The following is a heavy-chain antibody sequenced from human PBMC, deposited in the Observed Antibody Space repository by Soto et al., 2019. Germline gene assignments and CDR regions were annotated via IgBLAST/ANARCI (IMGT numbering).Heavy chain of an antibody. D-gene: IGHD3-10*01. CDR3: ARRRIQLSYAFDH. Sequence: QVQLQESGPGLVKPSETLSLTCSVSGSSFSNFYWSWIRQPAGKGLEWIGRIYTSGATSYNPSLKSRVTMSVDTSPTQMSLNLTSVTAADTAVYYCARRRIQLSYAFDHWGQGILVTVSS. V-gene: IGHV4-4*07. J-gene: IGHJ4*02. CDR1: GSSFSNFY. CDR2: IYTSGAT.